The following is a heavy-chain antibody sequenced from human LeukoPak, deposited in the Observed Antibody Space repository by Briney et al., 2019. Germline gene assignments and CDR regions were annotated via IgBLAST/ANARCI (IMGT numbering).Heavy chain of an antibody. D-gene: IGHD2-2*01. CDR2: IYHSGST. CDR3: ARVVGPAWFDP. Sequence: SETLSLTCAVSGGSVSSSNWWSWVRQPPGKGLEWIGEIYHSGSTNYNPSLKSRVTISVDKSKNQLSLKLSSVTAADTAVYYCARVVGPAWFDPWGQGTLVTVSS. CDR1: GGSVSSSNW. J-gene: IGHJ5*02. V-gene: IGHV4-4*02.